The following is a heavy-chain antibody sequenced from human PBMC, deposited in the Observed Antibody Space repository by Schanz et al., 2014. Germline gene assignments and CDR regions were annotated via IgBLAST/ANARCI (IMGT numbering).Heavy chain of an antibody. D-gene: IGHD3-10*01. CDR3: ARGIITMVRGGDVGAFDI. J-gene: IGHJ3*02. CDR1: GFTFSSYA. CDR2: ISYDGSSK. V-gene: IGHV3-33*08. Sequence: VQLLESGGGLVQPGGSLRLSCAASGFTFSSYAMTWVRQAPGKGLDWVALISYDGSSKNHADSVQGRFTISRDNSKNALYLQMDSLRAEDTAVYYCARGIITMVRGGDVGAFDIWGQGTMVTVSS.